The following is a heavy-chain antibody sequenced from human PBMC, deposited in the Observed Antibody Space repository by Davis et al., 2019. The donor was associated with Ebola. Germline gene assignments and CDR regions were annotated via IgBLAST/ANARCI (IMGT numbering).Heavy chain of an antibody. CDR3: ARGGYYDSSGYSHAAFDI. D-gene: IGHD3-22*01. V-gene: IGHV3-21*01. CDR1: GSPFSTYS. J-gene: IGHJ3*02. CDR2: ISSSSYYI. Sequence: GGSLRLSCAASGSPFSTYSINWVRQAPGKGLEWVSSISSSSYYIYYADSLKGRFTISRDNAKNSLYLQMNSLRAEDTAVYYCARGGYYDSSGYSHAAFDIWGQGTMVTVSS.